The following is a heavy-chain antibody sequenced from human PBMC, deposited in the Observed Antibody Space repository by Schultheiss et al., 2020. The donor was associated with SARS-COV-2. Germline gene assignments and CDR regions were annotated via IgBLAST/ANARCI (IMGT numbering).Heavy chain of an antibody. CDR1: GGSISSYY. CDR3: ARVVGYSSSGDY. Sequence: GSLRLSCTVSGGSISSYYWSWIRQPPGKGLEWIGEINHSGSTNYNPSLKSRVTMSVDTSKNQFSLKLSSVTAADTAVYYCARVVGYSSSGDYWGQGTLVTVSS. J-gene: IGHJ4*02. D-gene: IGHD6-13*01. V-gene: IGHV4-34*01. CDR2: INHSGST.